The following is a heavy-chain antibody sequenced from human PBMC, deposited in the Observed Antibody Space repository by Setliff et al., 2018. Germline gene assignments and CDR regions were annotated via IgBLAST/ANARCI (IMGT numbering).Heavy chain of an antibody. CDR2: IGHTGSI. V-gene: IGHV4-38-2*02. CDR3: ARDLGHGGDSDY. Sequence: SETLSLTCTVSGYSISSGYIWGWIRQPPGKGLEWVGNIGHTGSINYNPSLKSRLTISRDTSKNQVSLKLNSVTATDTAVYCCARDLGHGGDSDYWGQGILVTVS. J-gene: IGHJ4*02. D-gene: IGHD2-21*02. CDR1: GYSISSGYI.